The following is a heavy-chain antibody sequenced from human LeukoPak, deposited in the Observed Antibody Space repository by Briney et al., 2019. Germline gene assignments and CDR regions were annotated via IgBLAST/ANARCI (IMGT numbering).Heavy chain of an antibody. V-gene: IGHV4-34*01. CDR2: INHSGST. Sequence: SETLSLTCAGYGGSFSGYYWTWIRQPPGKGLEWIGEINHSGSTNYNPSLKSRVTISVDTSKNQFSLKLRSVTAADTAVYYCARDLGKEYNSYDYWSWGLGDLVTVSS. D-gene: IGHD5-12*01. CDR3: ARDLGKEYNSYDYWS. J-gene: IGHJ4*02. CDR1: GGSFSGYY.